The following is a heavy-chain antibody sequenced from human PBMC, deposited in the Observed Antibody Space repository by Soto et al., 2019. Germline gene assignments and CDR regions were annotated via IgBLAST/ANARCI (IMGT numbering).Heavy chain of an antibody. CDR2: ISYDGGRK. V-gene: IGHV3-30*18. CDR3: AKDHTSGWSSDS. CDR1: GFTFNTYG. D-gene: IGHD6-19*01. Sequence: QVQLVESGGGVVQPGRSLRLSCAASGFTFNTYGMTWVRQAPGKGLEWVAVISYDGGRKFYADSVKGRFTISRDNSKNTLYLQVNSLRGEDTAVYSCAKDHTSGWSSDSWGQGTLVSVSS. J-gene: IGHJ4*02.